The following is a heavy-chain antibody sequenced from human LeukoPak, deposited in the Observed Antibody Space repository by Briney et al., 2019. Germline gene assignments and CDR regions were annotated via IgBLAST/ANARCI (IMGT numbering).Heavy chain of an antibody. V-gene: IGHV3-23*01. D-gene: IGHD7-27*01. J-gene: IGHJ2*01. Sequence: GVSLRLSCAASGFTFSSYAMSWVRQAPGKGLEWVSAISGSGGSTYYADSVKGRFTISRDNSKNTLYLQMDSLRAEDTAVYYCAKDRTLLYGFGPNWGLYHWYFDLWGRGTLVTVSS. CDR3: AKDRTLLYGFGPNWGLYHWYFDL. CDR2: ISGSGGST. CDR1: GFTFSSYA.